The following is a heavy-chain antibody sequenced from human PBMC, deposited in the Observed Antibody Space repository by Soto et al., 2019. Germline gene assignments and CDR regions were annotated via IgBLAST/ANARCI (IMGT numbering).Heavy chain of an antibody. D-gene: IGHD5-12*01. CDR3: AREGSYSAYNFAHGIQLWSFDF. V-gene: IGHV4-30-4*01. CDR2: ICCGGST. Sequence: TSETLSLTCTVSGGSISSGNYYWSWIRQPPGQGLEWIGYICCGGSTFYNPSLKSRITMSVDTSKNHFSLNLSSVTAADMAVYYCAREGSYSAYNFAHGIQLWSFDFWGQGALVTVSS. J-gene: IGHJ4*02. CDR1: GGSISSGNYY.